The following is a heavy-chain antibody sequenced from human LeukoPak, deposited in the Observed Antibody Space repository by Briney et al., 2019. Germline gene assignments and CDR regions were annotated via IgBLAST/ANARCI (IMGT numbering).Heavy chain of an antibody. Sequence: ASVKVSCKASGYIFTDYYMHWVRQAPGQELGWMGRINPNSGGTNYAQKFQGRVTMTRDTSISTAYMELSRLRSDDTAVYYCARGERSIAVLLWFGEFDPWGQGTLVTVSS. CDR2: INPNSGGT. CDR3: ARGERSIAVLLWFGEFDP. CDR1: GYIFTDYY. J-gene: IGHJ5*02. D-gene: IGHD3-10*01. V-gene: IGHV1/OR15-1*04.